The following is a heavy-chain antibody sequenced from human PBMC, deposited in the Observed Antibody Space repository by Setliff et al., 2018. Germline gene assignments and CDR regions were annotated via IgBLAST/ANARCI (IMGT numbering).Heavy chain of an antibody. Sequence: ASVKVSCKTSGFRFTSFGFSWVRQAPGQGLEWMGWISPYSGESNYAQKFQDRLTISMDTSNNQFSLKLRSVSAADTAFYYCARRWSGIDYWGQGTLVTVSS. D-gene: IGHD3-3*01. J-gene: IGHJ4*02. V-gene: IGHV1-18*01. CDR3: ARRWSGIDY. CDR1: GFRFTSFG. CDR2: ISPYSGES.